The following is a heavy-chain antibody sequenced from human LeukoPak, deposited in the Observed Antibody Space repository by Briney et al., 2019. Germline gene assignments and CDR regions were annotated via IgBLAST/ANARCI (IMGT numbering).Heavy chain of an antibody. CDR1: GGSISSSSYY. V-gene: IGHV4-39*01. CDR2: IYYSGST. D-gene: IGHD3-16*01. Sequence: NPSETLSLTCTVSGGSISSSSYYWGWIRQPPGKGLEWIGSIYYSGSTYYNPSLKSRVTISVDTSKNQFSLKLSSVTAADTAVYYCARLRGSYDYYYYMDVWGKGTTVTISS. J-gene: IGHJ6*03. CDR3: ARLRGSYDYYYYMDV.